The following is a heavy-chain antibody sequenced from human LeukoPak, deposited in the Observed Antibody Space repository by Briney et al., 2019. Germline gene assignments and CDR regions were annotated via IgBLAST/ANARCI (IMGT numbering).Heavy chain of an antibody. Sequence: ASVKVSCKXSGYTFTGYYMHWVRQAPGQGLEWMGWINPNSGGTNYAQKFQGRVTMTRDTSISTAYMELSRLRSDDTAVYYCARATIFGVVIMDWFDPWGQGTLVTVSS. CDR1: GYTFTGYY. CDR2: INPNSGGT. CDR3: ARATIFGVVIMDWFDP. D-gene: IGHD3-3*01. J-gene: IGHJ5*02. V-gene: IGHV1-2*02.